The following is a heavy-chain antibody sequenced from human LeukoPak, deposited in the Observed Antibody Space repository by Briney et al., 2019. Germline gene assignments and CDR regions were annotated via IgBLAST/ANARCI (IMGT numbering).Heavy chain of an antibody. D-gene: IGHD6-13*01. CDR2: INPNSGST. V-gene: IGHV1-2*02. CDR1: GGTFSSYA. Sequence: ASVEVSCKASGGTFSSYAISWVRQAPGQGLEWMGWINPNSGSTNYAQKFQGRVTMTRDTSFSTAYMELSRLSSDDTAVYYCARIGKQLNWFDPWGQGTLVTVSS. CDR3: ARIGKQLNWFDP. J-gene: IGHJ5*02.